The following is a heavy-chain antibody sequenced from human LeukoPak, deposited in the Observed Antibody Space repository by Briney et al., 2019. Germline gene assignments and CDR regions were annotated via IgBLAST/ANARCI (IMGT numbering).Heavy chain of an antibody. CDR2: INHSGST. Sequence: SETLSLTCAVYGGSFSGYYWSWIRQPPGKGLEWIGEINHSGSTNYNPSLKSRVTISVDTSKNQFSLKLSSVTAADTAVYYCASQGDGGNITFDYWGQGTLVTVSS. J-gene: IGHJ4*02. V-gene: IGHV4-34*01. CDR1: GGSFSGYY. CDR3: ASQGDGGNITFDY. D-gene: IGHD2-15*01.